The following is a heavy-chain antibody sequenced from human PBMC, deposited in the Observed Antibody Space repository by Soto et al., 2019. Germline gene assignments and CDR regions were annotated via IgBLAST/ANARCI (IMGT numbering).Heavy chain of an antibody. CDR2: IYYSGST. CDR3: ARHYSSGSRNWFDP. D-gene: IGHD6-19*01. V-gene: IGHV4-39*01. Sequence: SETLSLTCSVSGGSINSSSYFWGWVRQPPGKGLEWIGSIYYSGSTYYNPSLRSRVTISVDTSKNQFSLKLSSVTAADTAVFYCARHYSSGSRNWFDPWGRGTLVTVSS. J-gene: IGHJ5*02. CDR1: GGSINSSSYF.